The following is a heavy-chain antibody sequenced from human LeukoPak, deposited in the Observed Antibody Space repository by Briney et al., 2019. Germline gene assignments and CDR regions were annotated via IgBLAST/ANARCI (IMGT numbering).Heavy chain of an antibody. D-gene: IGHD1-26*01. CDR1: GYTFTGYY. CDR3: ARVFSGSYSWYFDL. Sequence: ASVKVSCTASGYTFTGYYMHWVRQVPGQGLEWMGWINPNSGGTNYAQKFQGRVTMTRDTSISTAYMELSRLRFDDTAVYYCARVFSGSYSWYFDLWGRGTLVTVSS. CDR2: INPNSGGT. J-gene: IGHJ2*01. V-gene: IGHV1-2*02.